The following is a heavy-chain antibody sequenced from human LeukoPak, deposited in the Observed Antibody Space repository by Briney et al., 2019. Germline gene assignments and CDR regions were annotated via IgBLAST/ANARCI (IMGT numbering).Heavy chain of an antibody. CDR2: INPNSGGT. CDR1: GYTFTGYY. Sequence: HSASVKVSCKASGYTFTGYYMHWVRQAPGQGLEWMGWINPNSGGTNYAQKFQGRVTMTRDTSISTAYMELSRLRSDDTAVYYCARGDYYDSSGYPEFDYWGQGTLVTVSS. CDR3: ARGDYYDSSGYPEFDY. V-gene: IGHV1-2*02. J-gene: IGHJ4*02. D-gene: IGHD3-22*01.